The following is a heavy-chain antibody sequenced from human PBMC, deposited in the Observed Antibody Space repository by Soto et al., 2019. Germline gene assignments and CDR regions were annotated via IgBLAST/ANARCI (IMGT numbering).Heavy chain of an antibody. CDR3: ARALVPAAIHYYYGMDV. J-gene: IGHJ6*02. CDR2: IDPSDSYT. CDR1: GYSFAGYW. D-gene: IGHD2-2*02. V-gene: IGHV5-10-1*01. Sequence: PGESLKISCKGSGYSFAGYWITWVRQKPGKGLEWMGRIDPSDSYTNYSPSFQGHVTISADKSISTAYLQWSSLKASDTAMYYCARALVPAAIHYYYGMDVWGQGTTVTVSS.